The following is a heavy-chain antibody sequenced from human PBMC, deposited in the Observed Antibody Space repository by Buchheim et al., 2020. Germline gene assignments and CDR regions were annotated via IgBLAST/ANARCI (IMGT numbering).Heavy chain of an antibody. V-gene: IGHV3-30-3*01. CDR1: GFPFSSYA. Sequence: QVQLVESGGGVVQPGRSLRLSCAASGFPFSSYAMHWVRQAPGKGLAWVALISYDGSNKYSADSVKGRFTISRDNSKKKLYLQMNSLRAEDTAVYYCARETGSHSTLDYWGQGTL. CDR2: ISYDGSNK. J-gene: IGHJ4*02. D-gene: IGHD1-14*01. CDR3: ARETGSHSTLDY.